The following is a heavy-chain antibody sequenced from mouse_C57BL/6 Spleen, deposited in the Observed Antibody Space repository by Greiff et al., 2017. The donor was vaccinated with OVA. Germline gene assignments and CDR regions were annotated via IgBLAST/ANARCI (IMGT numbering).Heavy chain of an antibody. D-gene: IGHD2-4*01. V-gene: IGHV1-61*01. CDR3: ARQIYYDYDEAFDY. CDR2: IYPSDSET. CDR1: GYTFTSYW. Sequence: QVQLQQPGAELVRPGSSVKLSCKASGYTFTSYWMDWVKQRPGQGLEWIGNIYPSDSETHYNQKFKDKATLTVDKSSSTAYMPLSSLTSEDSAVYYCARQIYYDYDEAFDYWGQGTTLTVSS. J-gene: IGHJ2*01.